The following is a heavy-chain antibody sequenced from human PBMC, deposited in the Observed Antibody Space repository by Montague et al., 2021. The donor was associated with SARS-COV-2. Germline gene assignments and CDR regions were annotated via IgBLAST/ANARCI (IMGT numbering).Heavy chain of an antibody. D-gene: IGHD6-25*01. J-gene: IGHJ4*02. V-gene: IGHV4-59*11. CDR3: ARAQITCVIASGVNYFDI. CDR2: VYYTGST. Sequence: SETLSLTCTVSAGSISNHYWSWIRQPPGKALEWIGYVYYTGSTKYNPSLKSRVTMSVDTPKNRFSLSLSSLTAADTAVYYCARAQITCVIASGVNYFDIWGQGALVTVSS. CDR1: AGSISNHY.